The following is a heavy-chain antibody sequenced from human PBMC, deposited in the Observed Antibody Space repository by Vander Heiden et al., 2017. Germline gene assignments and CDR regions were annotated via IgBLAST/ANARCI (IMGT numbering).Heavy chain of an antibody. D-gene: IGHD6-19*01. V-gene: IGHV3-33*01. CDR3: ARGGAVAGTLNYYYGMDV. CDR2: IWYDGSNK. J-gene: IGHJ6*02. CDR1: GFTFSSYG. Sequence: QVQLVESGGGVVQPGRSLRLSCAAPGFTFSSYGMDWVRQAPGKGLEWVAVIWYDGSNKYYADSVKGRFTISRDNSKNTLYLQMNSLRAEDTAVYYCARGGAVAGTLNYYYGMDVWGQGTTVTVSS.